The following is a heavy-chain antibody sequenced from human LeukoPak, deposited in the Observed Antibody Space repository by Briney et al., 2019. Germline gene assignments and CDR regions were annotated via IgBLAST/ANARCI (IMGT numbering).Heavy chain of an antibody. CDR3: ARGGGNHRRYYYYYYMDV. J-gene: IGHJ6*03. V-gene: IGHV1-69*13. D-gene: IGHD3-16*01. CDR1: GGTFSSYA. CDR2: ITPIFGTA. Sequence: EASVKVSCKASGGTFSSYAISWVRQAPGQGLEWMGGITPIFGTANYAQKFQGRVTITADESTSTAYMELSSLRSEDTAVYYCARGGGNHRRYYYYYYMDVWGKGTTVTVSS.